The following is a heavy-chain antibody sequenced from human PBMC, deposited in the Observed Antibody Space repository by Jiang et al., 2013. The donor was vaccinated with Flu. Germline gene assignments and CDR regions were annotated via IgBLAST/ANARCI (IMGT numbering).Heavy chain of an antibody. CDR3: ARDGGMVSSSSWYGVNWFDP. V-gene: IGHV1-3*01. CDR1: GYTFTSYA. Sequence: GAEVKKPGASVKVSCKASGYTFTSYAMHWVRQAPGQRLEWMGWINAGNGNTKYSQKFQGRVTITRDTSASTAYMELSSLRSEDTAVYYCARDGGMVSSSSWYGVNWFDPWGQGTLVTVSS. CDR2: INAGNGNT. D-gene: IGHD6-13*01. J-gene: IGHJ5*02.